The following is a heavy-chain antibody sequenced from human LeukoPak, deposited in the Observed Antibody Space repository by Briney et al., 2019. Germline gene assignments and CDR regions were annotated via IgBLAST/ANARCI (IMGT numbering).Heavy chain of an antibody. V-gene: IGHV3-23*01. CDR1: GFTFSSYA. CDR2: ISGSGDST. D-gene: IGHD6-13*01. Sequence: GGSLRLSCAASGFTFSSYAMSWVRQAPGKGLEWVSAISGSGDSTYYADPVKGRFTISRDNPKNMLYLQMSSLRAEDTAVYYCATEARQVSGIVSARDYWGQGTLVTVSS. J-gene: IGHJ4*02. CDR3: ATEARQVSGIVSARDY.